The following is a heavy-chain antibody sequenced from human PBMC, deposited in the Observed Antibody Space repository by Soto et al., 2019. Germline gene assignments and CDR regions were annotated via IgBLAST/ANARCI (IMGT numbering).Heavy chain of an antibody. Sequence: ASVKVSCKASGYTFTVYYMHWVRQAPGQGLEWMGWINPNSGGTNYAQKFQGRVTMTRDTSISTAYMELSRLRSDDTAVYYCARDSIKGFDFWSGYYTANYYYYGMDVWGQGTTVTVSS. CDR1: GYTFTVYY. CDR2: INPNSGGT. D-gene: IGHD3-3*01. CDR3: ARDSIKGFDFWSGYYTANYYYYGMDV. J-gene: IGHJ6*02. V-gene: IGHV1-2*02.